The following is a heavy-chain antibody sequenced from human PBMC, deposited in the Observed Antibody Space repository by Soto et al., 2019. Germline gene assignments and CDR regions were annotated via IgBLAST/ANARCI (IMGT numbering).Heavy chain of an antibody. CDR3: AREGARRYYDSRGYPLGGAFDI. CDR1: GCSISSYY. D-gene: IGHD3-22*01. J-gene: IGHJ3*02. V-gene: IGHV4-59*01. Sequence: PXETLCLTCTVAGCSISSYYWSWIRQPPGKGPDWIGYIYYSGSTNYNPSLKSRVTISVDTSKNQFSLKLSSVTAADTAVYYCAREGARRYYDSRGYPLGGAFDIWGQGTMVTVSS. CDR2: IYYSGST.